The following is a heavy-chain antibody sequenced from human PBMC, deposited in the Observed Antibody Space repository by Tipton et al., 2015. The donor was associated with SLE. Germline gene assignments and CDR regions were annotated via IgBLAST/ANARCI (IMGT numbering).Heavy chain of an antibody. V-gene: IGHV4-39*07. CDR2: IYYRGTT. J-gene: IGHJ3*02. CDR3: ARRDSGRYDYGDYAQGVYAFDI. Sequence: GSLRLSCTVSGGSISSSSYYWAWIRQPPGKGLEWIGDIYYRGTTYYNPSLKSPVTISVDMSKNQFSLKLHSVTAADTAVYYCARRDSGRYDYGDYAQGVYAFDIWCQGTMVSVSS. CDR1: GGSISSSSYY. D-gene: IGHD4-17*01.